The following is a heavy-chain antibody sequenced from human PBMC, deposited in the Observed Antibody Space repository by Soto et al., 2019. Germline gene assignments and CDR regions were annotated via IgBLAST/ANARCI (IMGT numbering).Heavy chain of an antibody. CDR1: GGSISSGGYS. CDR3: ARGLNTAAALDY. Sequence: QLQLQESGSGLVKPSQTLSLTCAVSGGSISSGGYSWSWIRQPPGKGLEWIGYIYHSGSTYYNPSRKSRVTISVDRSKNQFSLKLSSVTAAYTAVYYCARGLNTAAALDYWGQGTLVPVSS. J-gene: IGHJ4*02. CDR2: IYHSGST. V-gene: IGHV4-30-2*01. D-gene: IGHD6-13*01.